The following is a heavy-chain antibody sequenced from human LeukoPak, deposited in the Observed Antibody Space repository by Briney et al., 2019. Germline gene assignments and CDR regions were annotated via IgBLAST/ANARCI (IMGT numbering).Heavy chain of an antibody. CDR1: GGSISSYY. V-gene: IGHV4-59*08. Sequence: PSETLSLTCTVSGGSISSYYWSWIRQPPGKGLEWIGYIHYSGGITYYNPSLKSRVTISVDTSKNQFSLSLSSVTAADTAVYYCARFGSGWHYFDYWGQGALVTVSS. CDR3: ARFGSGWHYFDY. J-gene: IGHJ4*02. D-gene: IGHD6-19*01. CDR2: IHYSGGIT.